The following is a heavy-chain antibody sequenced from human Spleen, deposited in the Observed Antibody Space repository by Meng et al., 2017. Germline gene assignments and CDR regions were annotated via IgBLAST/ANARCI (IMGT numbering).Heavy chain of an antibody. CDR2: IKTKAVGGTT. J-gene: IGHJ4*02. Sequence: GGSLRLSCAVSGFTFSDAWTNWVRQAPGKGLEWVGRIKTKAVGGTTDYAAPVKGRFTISRDDSKNMLYLQMNSLKTEDTAVYYCTTDQEWNWDHFEYWGQGTLVTVSS. CDR3: TTDQEWNWDHFEY. V-gene: IGHV3-15*01. D-gene: IGHD1-7*01. CDR1: GFTFSDAW.